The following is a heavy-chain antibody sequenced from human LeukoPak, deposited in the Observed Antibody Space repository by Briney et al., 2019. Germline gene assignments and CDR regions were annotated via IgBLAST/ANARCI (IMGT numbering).Heavy chain of an antibody. Sequence: PGGSLRLSCAASGFTFSGSAMHWVRQASGKGLEWVGRIRSKANSYATAYAASVKGRFTISRDDSKNTAYLQMNSLRAEDTAVYYCARGSRLRIQLWFRDAFDIWGQGTMVTVSS. CDR1: GFTFSGSA. D-gene: IGHD5-18*01. CDR3: ARGSRLRIQLWFRDAFDI. CDR2: IRSKANSYAT. J-gene: IGHJ3*02. V-gene: IGHV3-73*01.